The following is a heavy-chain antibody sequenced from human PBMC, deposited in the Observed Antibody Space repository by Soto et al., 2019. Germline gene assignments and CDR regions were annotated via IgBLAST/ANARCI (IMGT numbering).Heavy chain of an antibody. CDR1: GGSISSGGYY. CDR3: AREYSNGWFDP. Sequence: PSETLSLTCTVSGGSISSGGYYWSWIRQHPGKGLEWIGYIYYSGSTYYNPSLKSRVTISVDTSKNQFSLKLSSVTAADTAVYYCAREYSNGWFDPWGQGTLVTVSS. V-gene: IGHV4-31*03. CDR2: IYYSGST. J-gene: IGHJ5*02. D-gene: IGHD4-4*01.